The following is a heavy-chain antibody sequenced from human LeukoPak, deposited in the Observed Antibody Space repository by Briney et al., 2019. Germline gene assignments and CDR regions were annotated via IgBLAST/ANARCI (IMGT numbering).Heavy chain of an antibody. D-gene: IGHD6-6*01. V-gene: IGHV4-4*09. CDR2: IDTSGNT. J-gene: IGHJ4*02. CDR1: GASIRSSY. Sequence: SETLSLTCSFSGASIRSSYWSWIRQPPGKGLEWIGYIDTSGNTDYNPSLTSRVTISVNTSKNQVSLNLFSVTAAATAVYYCARHEGVTSSSSALFAYWGQGTLATVSS. CDR3: ARHEGVTSSSSALFAY.